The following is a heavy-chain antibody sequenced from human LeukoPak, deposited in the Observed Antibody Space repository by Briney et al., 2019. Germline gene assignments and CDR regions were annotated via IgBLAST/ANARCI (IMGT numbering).Heavy chain of an antibody. CDR1: GSTFITHW. J-gene: IGHJ4*02. V-gene: IGHV5-51*01. D-gene: IGHD3-10*01. CDR3: AKGAGGSGSNYPYF. Sequence: GEPLKISGKAPGSTFITHWIAGAGQTPGKGLEWMGIIYPGDSDTKYSPSFQGQVTISADKSISTAYLQWSSLKAPDTAMYYCAKGAGGSGSNYPYFWGQGTLVTVSS. CDR2: IYPGDSDT.